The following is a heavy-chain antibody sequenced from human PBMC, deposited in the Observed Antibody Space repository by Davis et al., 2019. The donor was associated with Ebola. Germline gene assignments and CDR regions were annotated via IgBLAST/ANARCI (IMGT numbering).Heavy chain of an antibody. V-gene: IGHV1-2*02. D-gene: IGHD2-2*01. CDR3: ARIGYCSSTSCYWDYYYYGMDV. CDR1: GYTFTGYY. CDR2: INPNSGGT. Sequence: ASVKVSCKASGYTFTGYYMHWVRQAPGQGLEWMGWINPNSGGTNYAQKLQGRVTMNTDTSTSTAYMELRSLRSDDTAVYYCARIGYCSSTSCYWDYYYYGMDVWGQGTTVTVSS. J-gene: IGHJ6*02.